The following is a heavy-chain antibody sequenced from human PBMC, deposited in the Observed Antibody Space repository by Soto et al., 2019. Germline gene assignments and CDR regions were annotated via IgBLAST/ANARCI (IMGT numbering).Heavy chain of an antibody. V-gene: IGHV3-21*01. J-gene: IGHJ4*02. Sequence: EVQLVESGGGLVKPGGSLRLSCAASGFTFSSYSMNWVRQAPGKGLEWVSSISSSSSYIYYADSVKGRFTISRDNAKNSLYLQMNSLRAEDTAVYYCARGPYYDYIWGSYRIRFLFDYWGQGTLVTVSS. D-gene: IGHD3-16*02. CDR2: ISSSSSYI. CDR3: ARGPYYDYIWGSYRIRFLFDY. CDR1: GFTFSSYS.